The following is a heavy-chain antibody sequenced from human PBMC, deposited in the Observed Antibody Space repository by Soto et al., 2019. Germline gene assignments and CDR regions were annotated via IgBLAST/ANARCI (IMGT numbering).Heavy chain of an antibody. V-gene: IGHV1-18*01. CDR3: ARERVPRIVVVPAATNWFDP. Sequence: QVQLVQSGAEVKKPGASVKVSCKASGYTFTSYGISWVRQAPGQGLEWMGWISAYNGNTNYAQKLQGRVTMTTDTSXXTXYXXLRSLRSDDTAVYYCARERVPRIVVVPAATNWFDPWGQGTLVTVSS. CDR1: GYTFTSYG. J-gene: IGHJ5*02. D-gene: IGHD2-2*01. CDR2: ISAYNGNT.